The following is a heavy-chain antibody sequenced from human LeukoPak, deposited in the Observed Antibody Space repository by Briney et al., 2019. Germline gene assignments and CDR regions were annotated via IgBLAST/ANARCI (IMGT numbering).Heavy chain of an antibody. CDR3: AREGITGTTYFDY. D-gene: IGHD1-7*01. CDR2: INPSGGST. CDR1: GYTFPSYY. Sequence: ASVKVSCKASGYTFPSYYMHWVRQAPGQGLEWMGIINPSGGSTSYAQKFQGRVTMTRDTSTSTVYMELSSLKSEDTAVYYCAREGITGTTYFDYWGQGTLVTVSS. V-gene: IGHV1-46*01. J-gene: IGHJ4*02.